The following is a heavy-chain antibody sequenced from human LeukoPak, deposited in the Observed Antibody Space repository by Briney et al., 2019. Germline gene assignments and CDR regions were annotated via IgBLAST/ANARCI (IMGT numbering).Heavy chain of an antibody. CDR1: GGSISSYY. CDR2: IYNSGST. V-gene: IGHV4-59*08. J-gene: IGHJ6*02. CDR3: ARSGAYYYGMDV. Sequence: SETLSLTCTVSGGSISSYYWSWIRQPPGKGLEWIGYIYNSGSTNYNPSLKSRVTISVDTSKNQFSLKLISVTAADTAVYYCARSGAYYYGMDVWGQGTTVTVSS.